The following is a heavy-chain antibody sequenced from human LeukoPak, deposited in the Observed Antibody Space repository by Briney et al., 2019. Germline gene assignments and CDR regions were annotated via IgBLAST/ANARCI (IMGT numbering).Heavy chain of an antibody. CDR3: ARGYDFWSGYTTPVDY. Sequence: GASVKVSCKASGYTFTGYYMHWVRPAPGQGLEWMGWINPNSGGTNYAQKFQGRVTMTRDTSISTAYMELSRLRSDDTAVYYCARGYDFWSGYTTPVDYWGQGTLVTVSS. J-gene: IGHJ4*02. CDR2: INPNSGGT. V-gene: IGHV1-2*02. CDR1: GYTFTGYY. D-gene: IGHD3-3*01.